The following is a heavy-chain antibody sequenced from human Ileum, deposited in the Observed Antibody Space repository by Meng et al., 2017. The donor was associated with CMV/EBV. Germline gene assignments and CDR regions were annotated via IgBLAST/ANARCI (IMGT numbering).Heavy chain of an antibody. CDR2: VIPILDIS. CDR1: GFTFASYY. D-gene: IGHD3-10*01. CDR3: ARSEYTYGSSYFYDGMDV. V-gene: IGHV1-69*02. Sequence: SVKVSCKASGFTFASYYMHWVRQAPGQGLEWMGRVIPILDISNYAQKFQGRVTITADKSASTAYMDLSSLRSEDTAVYYCARSEYTYGSSYFYDGMDVWGQGTTVTVSS. J-gene: IGHJ6*02.